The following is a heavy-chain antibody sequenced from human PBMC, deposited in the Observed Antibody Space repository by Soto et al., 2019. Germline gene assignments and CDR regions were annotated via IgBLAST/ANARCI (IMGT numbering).Heavy chain of an antibody. J-gene: IGHJ6*02. D-gene: IGHD4-17*01. CDR2: INHSGST. CDR3: ARRGRLNDYGDYVGIKYYYYYGMDV. Sequence: SETLSLTCAVYGGSFSGYYWSWIRQPPGKGLEWIGEINHSGSTNYNPSLKSRVTISVDTSKNQFSLKLSSVTAADTAVYYCARRGRLNDYGDYVGIKYYYYYGMDVWGQGTTVTVSS. V-gene: IGHV4-34*01. CDR1: GGSFSGYY.